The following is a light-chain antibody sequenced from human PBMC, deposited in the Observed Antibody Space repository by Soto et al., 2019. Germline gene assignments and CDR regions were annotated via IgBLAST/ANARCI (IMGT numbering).Light chain of an antibody. CDR3: QQYGSSPT. CDR2: GAS. J-gene: IGKJ1*01. Sequence: EIVLMQSPGTLSLSQGERATLSCRASQSVSSSYLAWYQQKPGQAPRLLIYGASSRATGIPDRFSGSGSGTDFTLTISRLEPEDFAVYYCQQYGSSPTFGQGTKVDIK. CDR1: QSVSSSY. V-gene: IGKV3-20*01.